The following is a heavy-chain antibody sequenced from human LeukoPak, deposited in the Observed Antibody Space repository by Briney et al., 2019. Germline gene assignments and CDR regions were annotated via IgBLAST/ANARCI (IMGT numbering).Heavy chain of an antibody. V-gene: IGHV1-46*03. CDR2: IDSGDGTT. D-gene: IGHD2-21*01. Sequence: ASVKVSCKASGYTFTNYFMHWVRQAPGQGFEWMGIIDSGDGTTNYTQKFQGRITMTRDTSTSSVYMELSSLKSEDTALYYCVRACCDGGCQQAFDIWGQGTMITVSS. CDR3: VRACCDGGCQQAFDI. J-gene: IGHJ3*02. CDR1: GYTFTNYF.